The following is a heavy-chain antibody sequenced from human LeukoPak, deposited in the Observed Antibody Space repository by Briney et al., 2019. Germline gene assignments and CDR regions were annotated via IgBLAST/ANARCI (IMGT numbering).Heavy chain of an antibody. CDR2: ISYDGSNK. Sequence: GRSLRLSCAASGFTFSSYAMHWVRQAPGKGLEWVAVISYDGSNKYYADSVKGRFTISRDNSKNTLYLQMNSLRAEDTAVYYCTCIVGATTLFWGQGTLVTVSS. D-gene: IGHD1-26*01. J-gene: IGHJ4*02. V-gene: IGHV3-30*04. CDR3: TCIVGATTLF. CDR1: GFTFSSYA.